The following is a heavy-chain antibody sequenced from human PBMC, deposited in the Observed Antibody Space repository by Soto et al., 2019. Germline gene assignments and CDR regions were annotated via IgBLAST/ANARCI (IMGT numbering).Heavy chain of an antibody. V-gene: IGHV1-18*01. CDR3: ARVIPGAEAWFDP. Sequence: QGQLVQSGAEVKKPGASVTVSCTASGNTFTNFGVTWVRQAPGQGLEWMGWISAYTDDPHYAQKFQGRVTMTIDTSTSTAYWDLRSLTSDDTAVYYCARVIPGAEAWFDPWGQGTLVTVSS. CDR2: ISAYTDDP. D-gene: IGHD2-2*02. J-gene: IGHJ5*02. CDR1: GNTFTNFG.